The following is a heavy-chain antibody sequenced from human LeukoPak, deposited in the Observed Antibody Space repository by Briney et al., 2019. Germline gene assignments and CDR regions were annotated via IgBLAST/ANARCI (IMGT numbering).Heavy chain of an antibody. CDR2: ISWNSGSI. D-gene: IGHD1-26*01. J-gene: IGHJ4*02. Sequence: PGGSLRLSCAASGFTFDDYAMHWVRQAPGKGLEWVSGISWNSGSIGYADSVKGRFTISRGNAKNSLYLQMNSLRAEDTALYYCAKDWATTTYWGQGTLVTVSS. CDR1: GFTFDDYA. CDR3: AKDWATTTY. V-gene: IGHV3-9*01.